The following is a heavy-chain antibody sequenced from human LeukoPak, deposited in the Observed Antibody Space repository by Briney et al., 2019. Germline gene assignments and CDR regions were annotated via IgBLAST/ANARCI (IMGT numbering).Heavy chain of an antibody. J-gene: IGHJ6*02. Sequence: RPSETLSLTCTVSGGSISSYYWSWIRQPAGKGLEWIGRIYTSGSTNYNPSLKSRVTMSVDTSKNQFSLKLSSVTAADTAVYYCARESGSYPLYGMDVWGQGTTVTVSS. CDR1: GGSISSYY. V-gene: IGHV4-4*07. CDR2: IYTSGST. CDR3: ARESGSYPLYGMDV. D-gene: IGHD1-26*01.